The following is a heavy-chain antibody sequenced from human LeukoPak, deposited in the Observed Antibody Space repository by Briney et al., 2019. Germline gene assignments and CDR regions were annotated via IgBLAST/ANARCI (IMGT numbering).Heavy chain of an antibody. CDR3: ARVLPVASRDY. D-gene: IGHD2-2*01. CDR2: IKQDGSDK. Sequence: GGSLRLSCAASGFTFSIFWMSWVRHAPGKGLEWVANIKQDGSDKFYVDSVKGRFTISRDNAKNSMYLQMNSLRAEDTAVYYCARVLPVASRDYWGQGTLVTVSS. CDR1: GFTFSIFW. J-gene: IGHJ4*02. V-gene: IGHV3-7*01.